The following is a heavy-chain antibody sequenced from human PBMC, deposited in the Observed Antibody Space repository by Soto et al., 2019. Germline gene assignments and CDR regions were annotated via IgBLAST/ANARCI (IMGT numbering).Heavy chain of an antibody. CDR2: ISGSGGST. J-gene: IGHJ6*02. D-gene: IGHD4-4*01. Sequence: LSLSCAASGFTFSSYAMSWVRQAPGKGLEWVSAISGSGGSTYYADSVKGRFTISSDTSKNTLYLQMNSLRAEDTAVYYGAKSPTVTPLDYGMDVWGQGTTVTVSS. CDR3: AKSPTVTPLDYGMDV. V-gene: IGHV3-23*01. CDR1: GFTFSSYA.